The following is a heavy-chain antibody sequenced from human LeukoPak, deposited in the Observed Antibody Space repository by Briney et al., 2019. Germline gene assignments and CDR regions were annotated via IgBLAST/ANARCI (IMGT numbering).Heavy chain of an antibody. Sequence: GGSLRLSCAASGFTFDDYGMSWVRQVPGKGLEWVSSINGNGGSTAYADSVKGRFTISRDNAKNSLYLQMNSLRAEDTAFYYCARHDFWSGFKGGDYWGQGTLVTVSS. D-gene: IGHD3-3*01. J-gene: IGHJ4*02. CDR2: INGNGGST. CDR1: GFTFDDYG. CDR3: ARHDFWSGFKGGDY. V-gene: IGHV3-20*04.